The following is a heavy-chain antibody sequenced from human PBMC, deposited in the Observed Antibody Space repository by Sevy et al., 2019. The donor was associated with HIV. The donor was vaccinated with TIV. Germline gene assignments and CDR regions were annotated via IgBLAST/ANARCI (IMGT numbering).Heavy chain of an antibody. CDR1: GFTFSKYS. V-gene: IGHV3-23*01. CDR3: AREGCTKPHHY. CDR2: LSFGWGEI. J-gene: IGHJ4*02. D-gene: IGHD2-8*01. Sequence: GGSLRLSCAASGFTFSKYSMSWVRQPPGKGLEWVSTLSFGWGEINYADSVKGRFTSSRDNSKSSVYLQMNNLRPEDTAVYYCAREGCTKPHHYWGQGTLVTVSS.